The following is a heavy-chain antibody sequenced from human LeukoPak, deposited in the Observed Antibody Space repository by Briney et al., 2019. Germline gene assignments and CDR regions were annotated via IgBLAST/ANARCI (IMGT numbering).Heavy chain of an antibody. V-gene: IGHV3-23*01. CDR1: GFTFSSYW. CDR2: ISGSGGST. D-gene: IGHD3-10*01. CDR3: AMKYYYGSGSDSDDAFDI. Sequence: GGSLRLSCAASGFTFSSYWMSWVRQAPGKGLEWVSAISGSGGSTYYADSVKGRFTISRDNSKNTLYLQMNSLRAEDTAVYYCAMKYYYGSGSDSDDAFDIWGQGTMVTVSS. J-gene: IGHJ3*02.